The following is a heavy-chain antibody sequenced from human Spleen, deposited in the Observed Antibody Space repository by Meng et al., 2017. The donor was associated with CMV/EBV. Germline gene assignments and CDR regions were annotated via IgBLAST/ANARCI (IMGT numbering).Heavy chain of an antibody. D-gene: IGHD2-2*01. CDR3: ARDQKYQLLRGMPSPY. CDR2: ISGYNGKT. V-gene: IGHV1-18*01. J-gene: IGHJ4*02. CDR1: YG. Sequence: YGISWVRQAPGEGLEWVGWISGYNGKTDFGKTNYAQKFQGRVTMTTDTSTSTAYMELRSLRSDDTALYYCARDQKYQLLRGMPSPYWGQGTLVTVSS.